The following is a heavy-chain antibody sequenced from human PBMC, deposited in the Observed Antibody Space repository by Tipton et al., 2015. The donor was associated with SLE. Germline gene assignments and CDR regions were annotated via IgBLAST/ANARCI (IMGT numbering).Heavy chain of an antibody. Sequence: TLSLTCAVYGGSFSEYYWAWIRQAQGKGLEWIGEINQGGGSSHNPSLKSRVSLSVDTSKNQFSLKLTSVTAADTAVYYCAGAWQGYCSGGTCYVLDYWGQGTLVTVSS. CDR3: AGAWQGYCSGGTCYVLDY. D-gene: IGHD2-15*01. CDR1: GGSFSEYY. J-gene: IGHJ4*02. V-gene: IGHV4-34*01. CDR2: INQGGGS.